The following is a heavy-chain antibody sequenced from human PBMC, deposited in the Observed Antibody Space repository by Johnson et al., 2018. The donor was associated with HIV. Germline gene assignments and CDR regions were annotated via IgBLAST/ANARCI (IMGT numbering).Heavy chain of an antibody. J-gene: IGHJ3*02. CDR3: TPDGYNLGGAFDI. V-gene: IGHV3-23*04. D-gene: IGHD5-24*01. Sequence: VQLVESGGGLVQPGGSLRLSCAASGFAFSSFAVTWVRQAPGKGLEWVSAISGSGGSTYYADSVKGRFTISRDNSKNTLYLQMNSLRAEDTAVYYCTPDGYNLGGAFDIWGQGTMVTVSS. CDR1: GFAFSSFA. CDR2: ISGSGGST.